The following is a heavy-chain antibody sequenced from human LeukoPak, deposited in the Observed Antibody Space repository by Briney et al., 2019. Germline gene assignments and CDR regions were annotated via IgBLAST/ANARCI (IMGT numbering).Heavy chain of an antibody. J-gene: IGHJ4*02. CDR1: GFPFTSSA. CDR3: ARGAERFGEFVSQFDY. D-gene: IGHD3-10*01. CDR2: ISNDGGEK. V-gene: IGHV3-30*03. Sequence: GGSLRLSCAASGFPFTSSAIYWVRQAPGKGLEWLALISNDGGEKYCVDSVTGRFTLSRDNSKNTFYLQMNSLRVEDSPVYYCARGAERFGEFVSQFDYWGQGTLVTVSS.